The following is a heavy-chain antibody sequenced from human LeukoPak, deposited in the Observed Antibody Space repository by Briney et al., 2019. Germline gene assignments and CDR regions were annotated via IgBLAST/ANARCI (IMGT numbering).Heavy chain of an antibody. CDR3: ARRRITIFGGLFDY. D-gene: IGHD3-3*01. CDR1: GGSISSSSYY. J-gene: IGHJ4*02. Sequence: SETLSLTCTVSGGSISSSSYYWGWIRQPPGKGLEWIGSIYYSGSTYYNPSLKSRVTISVDTSKNQFSLKLSSVTAADTAVYYCARRRITIFGGLFDYWGQGTLVTVSS. CDR2: IYYSGST. V-gene: IGHV4-39*07.